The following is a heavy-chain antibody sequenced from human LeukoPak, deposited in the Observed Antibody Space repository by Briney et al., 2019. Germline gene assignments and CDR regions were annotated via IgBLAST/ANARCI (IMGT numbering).Heavy chain of an antibody. CDR3: ARGYPGGIVVVPAATSFDY. Sequence: PSETLSLTCAVSGYSISSGYYWGWIRQPPGKGLEWIGEINHSGSTNYNPSLKSRVTISVDTSKNQFSLKLSSVTAADTAVYYCARGYPGGIVVVPAATSFDYWGQGTLVTVSS. J-gene: IGHJ4*02. CDR1: GYSISSGYY. CDR2: INHSGST. V-gene: IGHV4-38-2*01. D-gene: IGHD2-2*01.